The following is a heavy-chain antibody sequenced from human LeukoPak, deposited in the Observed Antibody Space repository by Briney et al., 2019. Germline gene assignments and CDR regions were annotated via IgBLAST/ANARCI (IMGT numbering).Heavy chain of an antibody. CDR3: AKRGITIFGVVPPGYYYMDV. J-gene: IGHJ6*03. CDR2: ISGSGGST. Sequence: PGGSLRLSXAASGFTFSSYAMSWVRQTPGKGLEWVSAISGSGGSTYYADSVKGRFTISRDNSKNTLYLQMNSLRAEDTAVYYCAKRGITIFGVVPPGYYYMDVWGKGTTVTVSS. D-gene: IGHD3-3*01. CDR1: GFTFSSYA. V-gene: IGHV3-23*01.